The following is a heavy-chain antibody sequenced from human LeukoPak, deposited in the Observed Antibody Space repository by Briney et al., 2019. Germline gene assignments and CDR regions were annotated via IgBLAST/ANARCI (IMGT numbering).Heavy chain of an antibody. Sequence: SETLSLTCTVSGGSISSSSYYWGWIRQPPGKGLEWIGSIYYSGSTYYNPSLKSRVTISVDTSKNQFSLKLSSVTAADTAVYYCASQRRDSYGVGYWGQGTLVTVSS. CDR2: IYYSGST. J-gene: IGHJ4*02. CDR3: ASQRRDSYGVGY. V-gene: IGHV4-39*01. D-gene: IGHD5-18*01. CDR1: GGSISSSSYY.